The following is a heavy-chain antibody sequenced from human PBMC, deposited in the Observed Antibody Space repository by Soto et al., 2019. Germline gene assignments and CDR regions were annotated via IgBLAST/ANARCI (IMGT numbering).Heavy chain of an antibody. Sequence: GGSLRLSCAASGFTFSSYGMHWVRQAPGKGLEWVAVISYDGSNKYYADSVKGRFTISRDNSKNTLYLQMNSLRAEDAAVYYCAKDIGSGSYDYYYYGMDVWGQGTTVTVSS. CDR2: ISYDGSNK. V-gene: IGHV3-30*18. D-gene: IGHD1-26*01. J-gene: IGHJ6*02. CDR3: AKDIGSGSYDYYYYGMDV. CDR1: GFTFSSYG.